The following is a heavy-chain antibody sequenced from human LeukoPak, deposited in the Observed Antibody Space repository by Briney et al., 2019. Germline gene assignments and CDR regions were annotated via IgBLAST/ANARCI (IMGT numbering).Heavy chain of an antibody. V-gene: IGHV4-34*01. CDR1: GGSFSGYY. Sequence: PSETLSLTCAVYGGSFSGYYWSWIRQPPGKGLGWIGEISHSGSTNYNPSLKSRVTISVDTSKNQFSLKLSSVTAADTAVYYCARLYCGGDCYDYFDYWGQGTLVTVSS. CDR2: ISHSGST. CDR3: ARLYCGGDCYDYFDY. J-gene: IGHJ4*02. D-gene: IGHD2-21*01.